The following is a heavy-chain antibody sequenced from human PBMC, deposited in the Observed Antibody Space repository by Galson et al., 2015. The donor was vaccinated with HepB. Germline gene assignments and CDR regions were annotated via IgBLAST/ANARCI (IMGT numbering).Heavy chain of an antibody. V-gene: IGHV3-21*06. J-gene: IGHJ3*01. Sequence: SLRLSCAASGFTFSNYTMHWVRQAPGKGLEWASSISGSDNFKYYADSVKGHFTISRDNAKNSLYLQMNSLRAADTAVYYCAREGTVSGWSIDAFDVWGQGTMVTVSS. CDR1: GFTFSNYT. D-gene: IGHD6-19*01. CDR2: ISGSDNFK. CDR3: AREGTVSGWSIDAFDV.